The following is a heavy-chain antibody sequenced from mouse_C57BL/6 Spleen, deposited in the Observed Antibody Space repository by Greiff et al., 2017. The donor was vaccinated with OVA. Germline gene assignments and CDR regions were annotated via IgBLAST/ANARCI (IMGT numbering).Heavy chain of an antibody. V-gene: IGHV1-82*01. J-gene: IGHJ4*01. CDR3: AFYYYGSSSYYAMDY. D-gene: IGHD1-1*01. Sequence: VQLQQSGPELVKPGASVKISCKASGYAFSSSWMNWVKQRPGKGLEWIGRIYPGDGDTNYNGKFKGKATLTADKSSSTAYMQLSSLTSEDSAVYFCAFYYYGSSSYYAMDYWGQGTSVTVSS. CDR1: GYAFSSSW. CDR2: IYPGDGDT.